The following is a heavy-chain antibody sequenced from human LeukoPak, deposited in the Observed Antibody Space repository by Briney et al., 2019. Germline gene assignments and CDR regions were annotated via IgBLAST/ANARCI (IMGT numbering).Heavy chain of an antibody. V-gene: IGHV3-21*01. J-gene: IGHJ3*02. CDR1: GFTFSSYS. D-gene: IGHD2-15*01. CDR2: ISSSSSYI. CDR3: ARDSNPYCSGGSCTAFDI. Sequence: PGGSLRLSCAASGFTFSSYSMNCVRQAPGKGLEWVSSISSSSSYIYYADTMKGRFTISRDNARNSLYLQMNSLRAEDTAMYFCARDSNPYCSGGSCTAFDIWGQGTMVTVSS.